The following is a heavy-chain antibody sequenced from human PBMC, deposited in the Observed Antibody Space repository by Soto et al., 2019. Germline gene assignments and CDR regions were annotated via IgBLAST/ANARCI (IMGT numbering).Heavy chain of an antibody. CDR3: ARDSGYSCGHHFGY. V-gene: IGHV3-30-3*01. J-gene: IGHJ4*02. CDR1: GFTFTTYA. Sequence: QVHLVESGGGVVQPGRSLRLSCAASGFTFTTYAMHWVRQAPGEGLEWVALISYDGSNKYYADSVKGRFTISRDNSQNTLYLQMNSLRADDTAVYYCARDSGYSCGHHFGYWGQGTLVAVSS. CDR2: ISYDGSNK. D-gene: IGHD5-18*01.